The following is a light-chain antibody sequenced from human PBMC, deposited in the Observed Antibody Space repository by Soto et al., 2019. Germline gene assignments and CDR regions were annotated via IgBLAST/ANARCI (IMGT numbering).Light chain of an antibody. CDR2: GAS. V-gene: IGKV3D-15*01. J-gene: IGKJ4*01. CDR3: QEYNSGLT. CDR1: QSVDRN. Sequence: EIVMTQSPGTLSVSTEEGATLSCRASQSVDRNLAWYQQKPGQAPRLLIYGASTRPTGIPGRFSGSGSGTEFSLTISSLQSEDFATYYCQEYNSGLTFGGGTKLEIK.